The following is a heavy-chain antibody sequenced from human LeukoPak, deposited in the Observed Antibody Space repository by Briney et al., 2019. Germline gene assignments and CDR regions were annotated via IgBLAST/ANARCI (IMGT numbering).Heavy chain of an antibody. CDR3: ATRGA. CDR1: GFTVYRDF. Sequence: GGSLRLSCAASGFTVYRDFMIWVRQAPGKGLQWVSKIQGVGTTYADSVKGRFTISRDDSKNTLYLQMDSLRVEDTAVYYCATRGAWGQGTLVTVSS. CDR2: IQGVGT. J-gene: IGHJ5*02. V-gene: IGHV3-53*01.